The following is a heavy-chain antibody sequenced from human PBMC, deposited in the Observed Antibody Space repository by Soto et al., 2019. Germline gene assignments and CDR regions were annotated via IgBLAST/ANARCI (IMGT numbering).Heavy chain of an antibody. V-gene: IGHV4-34*01. J-gene: IGHJ4*02. CDR2: INHSGST. CDR3: AREAVRGAYFDC. Sequence: QVQLQQWGAGLLKPSETLSLTCAVYGGSFSGYYWSWIRQPPGKGLEWIGEINHSGSTHYTPSLTSRXXVXVXXSKNQFALKLSSVTAADTAVYYCAREAVRGAYFDCWGQGTLVTVSS. D-gene: IGHD3-10*01. CDR1: GGSFSGYY.